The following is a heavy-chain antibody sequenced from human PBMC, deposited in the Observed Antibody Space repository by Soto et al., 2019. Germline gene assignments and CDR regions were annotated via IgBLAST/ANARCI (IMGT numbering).Heavy chain of an antibody. CDR1: GGSISSSSYF. Sequence: SETLSLTCTVSGGSISSSSYFWGWIRQPPGKGLEWIGSIYYSGSTYYNPSLKSRVTVSVDTSKNQFSLKLSSVTAADTAVYYCARRYGGNFDYWGQGTLVTVSS. V-gene: IGHV4-39*07. CDR3: ARRYGGNFDY. D-gene: IGHD2-15*01. J-gene: IGHJ4*02. CDR2: IYYSGST.